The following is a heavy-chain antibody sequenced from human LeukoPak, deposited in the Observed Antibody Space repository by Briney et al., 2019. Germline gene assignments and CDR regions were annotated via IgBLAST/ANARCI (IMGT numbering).Heavy chain of an antibody. CDR2: VIHSGTT. CDR1: GGSITGSTYY. Sequence: SETLSLTCTVSGGSITGSTYYWGWIRQPPGKGLEWIVSVIHSGTTYYNPSLRSRVIVSMDTSKKQFSLRLSSVTAADTAVYYCARHDYDSSGHRRDYYFDYWSQGTPVTVSS. D-gene: IGHD3-22*01. V-gene: IGHV4-39*01. CDR3: ARHDYDSSGHRRDYYFDY. J-gene: IGHJ4*02.